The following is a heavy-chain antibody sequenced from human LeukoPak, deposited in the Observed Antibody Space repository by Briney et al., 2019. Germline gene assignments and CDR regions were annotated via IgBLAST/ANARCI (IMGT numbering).Heavy chain of an antibody. J-gene: IGHJ4*02. CDR3: ATDRSASTSGVDY. Sequence: ASVKVSCKASGYTFTSYGISWVRQAPGQGLEWMGWISAYNGNTNYAQKLQGRVTMTEDTSTDTAYMELSSLRSEDTAVYYCATDRSASTSGVDYWGQGTLVTVSS. V-gene: IGHV1-18*01. D-gene: IGHD3-10*01. CDR1: GYTFTSYG. CDR2: ISAYNGNT.